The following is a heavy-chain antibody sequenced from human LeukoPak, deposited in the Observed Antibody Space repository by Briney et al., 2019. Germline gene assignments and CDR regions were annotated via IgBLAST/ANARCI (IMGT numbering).Heavy chain of an antibody. CDR3: AKGIVVVVAATFDY. D-gene: IGHD2-15*01. Sequence: GGSLRLSCAASGFTFSSYAMSWVRQAPGKGLEWVSAISGSGGSTYYADSVKGRSTVSRDNSKNTLYLQMNSLRAEDTAVYYCAKGIVVVVAATFDYWGQGTLVTVSS. J-gene: IGHJ4*02. CDR2: ISGSGGST. V-gene: IGHV3-23*01. CDR1: GFTFSSYA.